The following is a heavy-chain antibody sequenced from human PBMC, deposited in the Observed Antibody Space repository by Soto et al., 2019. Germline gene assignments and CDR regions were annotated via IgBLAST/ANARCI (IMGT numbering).Heavy chain of an antibody. J-gene: IGHJ6*02. CDR1: GYTFTGYY. V-gene: IGHV1-2*04. CDR2: TNPNSGGT. D-gene: IGHD6-13*01. Sequence: GASVKVSCKASGYTFTGYYMHWVRQAPGQGLEWMGWTNPNSGGTNYAQKFQGWVTMTRDTSISTAYMELSRLRSDDTAVYYCARDRDSSSFDGMDVWGQGTTVTVSS. CDR3: ARDRDSSSFDGMDV.